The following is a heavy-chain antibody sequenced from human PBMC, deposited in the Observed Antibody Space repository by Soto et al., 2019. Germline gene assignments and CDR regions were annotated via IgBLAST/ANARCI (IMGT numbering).Heavy chain of an antibody. CDR3: AKTGFWSDYRVADY. Sequence: SETLSLTCTVSGGSISSSSSYWGWIRQPPGKGLEWIGSINYSGSTYYNPSLKSRITISVDTSKNQFSLKLSSVTAADTAVYFCAKTGFWSDYRVADYWGQGTLVTGLL. J-gene: IGHJ4*02. CDR2: INYSGST. CDR1: GGSISSSSSY. D-gene: IGHD3-3*01. V-gene: IGHV4-39*01.